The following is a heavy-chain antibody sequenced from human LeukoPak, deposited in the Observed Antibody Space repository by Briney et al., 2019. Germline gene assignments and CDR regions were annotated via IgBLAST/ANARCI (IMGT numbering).Heavy chain of an antibody. J-gene: IGHJ4*02. V-gene: IGHV1-46*01. CDR1: GYTFTSYY. CDR2: INPSGGST. CDR3: ARDTKQSAYCGGDCYLDY. Sequence: ASVKVSCKASGYTFTSYYMHWVRQAPGQGLEWMGIINPSGGSTSYAQKFQGRVTMTRDTSTSTVYMELSSLRSEDTAVYYCARDTKQSAYCGGDCYLDYWGQGTLVTVSS. D-gene: IGHD2-21*02.